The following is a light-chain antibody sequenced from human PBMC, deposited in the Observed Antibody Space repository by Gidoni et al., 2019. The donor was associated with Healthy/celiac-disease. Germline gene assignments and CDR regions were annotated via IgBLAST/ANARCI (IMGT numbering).Light chain of an antibody. J-gene: IGKJ1*01. CDR1: QIISSY. V-gene: IGKV1-39*01. CDR3: QQSYSTPRT. CDR2: AAS. Sequence: DIQMTQSPSSLSASVGDRVTITCRASQIISSYLNWYQQNPGKAPKLLIYAASSLQSGVPTRFSGRGSGTDFTLTSSSLQPEDFATYYCQQSYSTPRTFGQGTKVEIK.